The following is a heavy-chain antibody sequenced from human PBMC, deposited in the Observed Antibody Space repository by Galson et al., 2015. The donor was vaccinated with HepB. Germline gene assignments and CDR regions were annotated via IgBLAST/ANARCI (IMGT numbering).Heavy chain of an antibody. V-gene: IGHV3-74*01. CDR3: ARDLENSGGRSFDY. Sequence: SLRLSCAASGFTFSSYCMHWVRQAPGKGLESVSQINTNRSSTDYADTVQGRVTITRDTAKNTLYLQMHSLRAEDTAVYYCARDLENSGGRSFDYWGQGTLVTVSS. CDR2: INTNRSST. J-gene: IGHJ4*02. CDR1: GFTFSSYC. D-gene: IGHD6-19*01.